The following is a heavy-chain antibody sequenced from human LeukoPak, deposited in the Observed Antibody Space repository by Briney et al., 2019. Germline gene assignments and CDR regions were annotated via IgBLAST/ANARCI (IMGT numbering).Heavy chain of an antibody. J-gene: IGHJ4*02. D-gene: IGHD3-10*01. V-gene: IGHV1-18*01. CDR3: ARAVDWVRGVIIPFDY. Sequence: ASVKVSCKASGYTFTSYGISWVRQAPGQGLEWMGWISAYNGNTNYAQKLQGRVTMTTDTSTSTAYMELRSLRSDDTAVYYCARAVDWVRGVIIPFDYWGQRTLVTVSS. CDR1: GYTFTSYG. CDR2: ISAYNGNT.